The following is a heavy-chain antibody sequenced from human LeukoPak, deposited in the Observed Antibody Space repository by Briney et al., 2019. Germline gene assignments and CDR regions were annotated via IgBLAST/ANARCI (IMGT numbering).Heavy chain of an antibody. V-gene: IGHV4-59*01. CDR1: GGSISSYY. J-gene: IGHJ4*02. CDR3: ASADYVWGVQDY. CDR2: IYYSGST. Sequence: SETLSLTCTVSGGSISSYYWSWIRQPPGKGLEWIGYIYYSGSTNYNPSLKSRVTISVDTSKNQFSLKLSSVTAADTAVYYCASADYVWGVQDYWGQGTLVAVSS. D-gene: IGHD3-16*01.